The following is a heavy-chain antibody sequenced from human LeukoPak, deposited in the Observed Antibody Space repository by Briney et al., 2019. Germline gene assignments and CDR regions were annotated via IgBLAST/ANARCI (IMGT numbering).Heavy chain of an antibody. J-gene: IGHJ4*02. CDR2: ISYDGSNI. CDR3: VRGIRYFDWLPRVLDY. Sequence: GRSLRLSCAASGFTFSSYAMHWVRQAPGKGLEWVAVISYDGSNIYYADSVKGRFTISRDNSKNTLYLQMNSLRAEDTAVYYCVRGIRYFDWLPRVLDYWGQGTLVTVSS. D-gene: IGHD3-9*01. CDR1: GFTFSSYA. V-gene: IGHV3-30*04.